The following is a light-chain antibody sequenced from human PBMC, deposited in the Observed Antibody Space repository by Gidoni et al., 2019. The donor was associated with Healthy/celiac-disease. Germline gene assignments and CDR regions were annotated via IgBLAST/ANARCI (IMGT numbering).Light chain of an antibody. CDR2: GAS. CDR3: QQCGSSPIT. J-gene: IGKJ5*01. Sequence: EIVLTQSPGTLSLSPGERATLPCRASQSVSRSYLAWYQQKPGQAPSLLIYGASSRATGIPDRFSGSGSGTDFTLTISRLEPEDFAVYYCQQCGSSPITFGQGTRLEIK. V-gene: IGKV3-20*01. CDR1: QSVSRSY.